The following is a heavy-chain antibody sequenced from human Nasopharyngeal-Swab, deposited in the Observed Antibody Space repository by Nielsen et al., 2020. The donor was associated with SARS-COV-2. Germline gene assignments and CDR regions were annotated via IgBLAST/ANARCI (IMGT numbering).Heavy chain of an antibody. Sequence: WIRQPPGKGLEWIGYIYYSGSTNYNPSLKSRVTISVDTSKNQFSLKLSSVTAADTAVYYCARDLMITFGGVLMDVWGQGTTVTVS. J-gene: IGHJ6*02. CDR3: ARDLMITFGGVLMDV. D-gene: IGHD3-16*01. CDR2: IYYSGST. V-gene: IGHV4-59*01.